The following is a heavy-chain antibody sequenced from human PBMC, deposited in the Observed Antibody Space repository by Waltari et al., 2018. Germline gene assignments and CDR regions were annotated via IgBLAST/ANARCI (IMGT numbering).Heavy chain of an antibody. D-gene: IGHD6-13*01. Sequence: EVQLVQSGAEVKKPGESLRISCKGSGYSFTRYWIRWGRQMPGKGREWMGRIDPRDSYTNYSPSFQGHVTISADKSISTAYLQWSSLKASDTAMYYCARSDSSSWWEIDYWGQGTLVTVSS. CDR2: IDPRDSYT. CDR3: ARSDSSSWWEIDY. J-gene: IGHJ4*02. V-gene: IGHV5-10-1*03. CDR1: GYSFTRYW.